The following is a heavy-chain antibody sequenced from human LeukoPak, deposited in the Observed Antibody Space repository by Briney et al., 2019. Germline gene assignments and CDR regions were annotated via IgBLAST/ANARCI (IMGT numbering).Heavy chain of an antibody. Sequence: AASVKVSCKASGYTFTSYYMHWVRQAPGQGLEWMGIINPSGGSTSYAQKFQGRVTMTRDMSTSTVYMELSSLRSEDTAVYYCARGLPYYDILTGPLDYWGQGTLVTVSS. CDR3: ARGLPYYDILTGPLDY. J-gene: IGHJ4*02. CDR2: INPSGGST. V-gene: IGHV1-46*01. D-gene: IGHD3-9*01. CDR1: GYTFTSYY.